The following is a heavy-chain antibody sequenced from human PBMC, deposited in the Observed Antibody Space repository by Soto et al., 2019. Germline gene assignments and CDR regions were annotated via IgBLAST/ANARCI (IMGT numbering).Heavy chain of an antibody. J-gene: IGHJ6*02. CDR2: ISAYNGNT. Sequence: ASVKVSCKASGYTFTRYGISWGRQAPGQGLEWMGWISAYNGNTNYAQKFQGRVTTTRDTSISTAYMELSRLRSDDTAVYYCARDLVFNYSIHVTEHYSYSTDFSGQRTTVTVSS. CDR1: GYTFTRYG. D-gene: IGHD2-21*02. V-gene: IGHV1-18*04. CDR3: ARDLVFNYSIHVTEHYSYSTDF.